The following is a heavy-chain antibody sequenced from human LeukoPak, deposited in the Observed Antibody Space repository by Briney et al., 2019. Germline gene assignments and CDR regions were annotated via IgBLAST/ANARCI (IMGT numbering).Heavy chain of an antibody. CDR2: IYYSGST. CDR3: ARGYSDTIAYYYYMDV. D-gene: IGHD2-15*01. J-gene: IGHJ6*03. Sequence: PSETLSLTCAVYGGSFSGYYWSWIRQPPGKGLEWIGYIYYSGSTNYNPSLKSRVTISVDTSKNQFSLKLSSVTAADTAVYYCARGYSDTIAYYYYMDVWGKGTTVTVSS. V-gene: IGHV4-59*01. CDR1: GGSFSGYY.